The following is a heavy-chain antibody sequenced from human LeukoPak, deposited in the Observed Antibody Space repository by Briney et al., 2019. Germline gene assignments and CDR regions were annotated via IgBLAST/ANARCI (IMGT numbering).Heavy chain of an antibody. CDR2: VYHSVST. D-gene: IGHD2-21*02. Sequence: SETLSLACAVSGGSISSSYWWSWVRQPPGKGLEWIGEVYHSVSTNYYPSLKSRVTISIEKSKNRFSLKLSSVTAADTAVYYCAGAYCGGDCYSGRAFDIWGQGTMVTVSS. V-gene: IGHV4-4*02. J-gene: IGHJ3*02. CDR3: AGAYCGGDCYSGRAFDI. CDR1: GGSISSSYW.